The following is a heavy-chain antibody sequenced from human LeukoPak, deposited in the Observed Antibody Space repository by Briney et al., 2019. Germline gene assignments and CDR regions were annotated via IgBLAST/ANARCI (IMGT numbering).Heavy chain of an antibody. Sequence: ASVKVSCKASGYTFTSYGISWVRQATGQGLEWMGWMNPNSGNTGYAEKFQGRVTMTRNISIRTAYMELSTLRSDDTAVYYCVRGRGYSYGYADYWGQGTLVTVSS. J-gene: IGHJ4*02. V-gene: IGHV1-8*02. CDR2: MNPNSGNT. D-gene: IGHD5-18*01. CDR1: GYTFTSYG. CDR3: VRGRGYSYGYADY.